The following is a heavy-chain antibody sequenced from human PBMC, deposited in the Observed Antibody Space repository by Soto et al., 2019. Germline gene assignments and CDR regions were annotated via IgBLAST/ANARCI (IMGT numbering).Heavy chain of an antibody. D-gene: IGHD3-10*01. CDR2: ITRNGDAR. CDR3: AKVGSYYNDDDHWYFDL. Sequence: EVQLLESGGGFVQPGGSLRLSCAASGFTFSNYAMTWVRQAPGKGLEWVSAITRNGDARNYADSVKGRFTISRDNSKNTLHLQMNSPRAVATAAYACAKVGSYYNDDDHWYFDLLGRGTVVSVSS. V-gene: IGHV3-23*01. J-gene: IGHJ2*01. CDR1: GFTFSNYA.